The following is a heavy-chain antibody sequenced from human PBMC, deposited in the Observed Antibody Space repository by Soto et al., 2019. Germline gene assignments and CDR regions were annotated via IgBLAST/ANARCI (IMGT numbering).Heavy chain of an antibody. CDR1: GGSIGSGGNS. V-gene: IGHV4-30-2*01. CDR3: ARGFGAEYFQH. J-gene: IGHJ1*01. Sequence: SETLSLTCAVSGGSIGSGGNSWSWIRQPPGKGLEWIGYIYHSGSTYYNPSLKSRVTISVDRSKNQFSLKLSSVTAADTAVYYCARGFGAEYFQHWGQGTLVTVSS. D-gene: IGHD3-16*01. CDR2: IYHSGST.